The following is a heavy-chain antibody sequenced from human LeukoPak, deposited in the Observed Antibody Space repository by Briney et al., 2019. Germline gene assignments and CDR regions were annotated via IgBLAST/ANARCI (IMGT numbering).Heavy chain of an antibody. J-gene: IGHJ4*02. CDR1: GFTFRSYE. D-gene: IGHD3-3*01. CDR2: IKQDGSEK. Sequence: GGSLRLSCAASGFTFRSYEMNWVRQAPGKGLEWVATIKQDGSEKYYVDSVKGRFTISRDNAENSLYLQMNSLRAEDTAVYYCARDRNTDFWSGYYTNYCDYWGQGTLVTVSS. CDR3: ARDRNTDFWSGYYTNYCDY. V-gene: IGHV3-7*01.